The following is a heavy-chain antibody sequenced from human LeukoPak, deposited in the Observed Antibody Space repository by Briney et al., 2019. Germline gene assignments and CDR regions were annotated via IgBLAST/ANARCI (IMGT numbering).Heavy chain of an antibody. D-gene: IGHD5-12*01. CDR1: GFTFSSYW. CDR2: IKQDGSEK. J-gene: IGHJ4*02. Sequence: PGGSLRLSCAASGFTFSSYWMSWDRQAAGKGLEWVANIKQDGSEKYYVDSVKGRFTISRDNAKNSLYLQMNSLRAEDTAVYYCARVEASGYDYGAFDYWGQGTLVTVSS. CDR3: ARVEASGYDYGAFDY. V-gene: IGHV3-7*01.